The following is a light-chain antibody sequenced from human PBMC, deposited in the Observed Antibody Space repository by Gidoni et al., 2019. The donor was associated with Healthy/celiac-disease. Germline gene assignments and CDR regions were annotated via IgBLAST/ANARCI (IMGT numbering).Light chain of an antibody. J-gene: IGLJ1*01. CDR1: SSDVCGYHS. Sequence: QSALTQPASVSGSPGQSLTISCPGTSSDVCGYHSVSWYQQHPGKAPKLMIYEVSTRPSGVSNRFSCSKSGNTASLTISGLQAEDEADYYCSSYTSSSIFYVFGTGTKVTVL. V-gene: IGLV2-14*01. CDR2: EVS. CDR3: SSYTSSSIFYV.